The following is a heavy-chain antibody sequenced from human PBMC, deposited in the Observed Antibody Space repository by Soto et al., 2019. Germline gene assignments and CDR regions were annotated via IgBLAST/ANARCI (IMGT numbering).Heavy chain of an antibody. V-gene: IGHV3-30-3*01. D-gene: IGHD5-18*01. Sequence: QVQLVESGGGVVQPGRSLRLSCAASGFTFSSYAMHWVRQAPGKGLEWVAVISYDGSNKYYADSVKGRFTISRDNSKNTLYLQMNSLRAEDTAVYYCARGGWRDPSRYSYGSFGYWGQGTLVTVSS. CDR3: ARGGWRDPSRYSYGSFGY. CDR2: ISYDGSNK. CDR1: GFTFSSYA. J-gene: IGHJ4*02.